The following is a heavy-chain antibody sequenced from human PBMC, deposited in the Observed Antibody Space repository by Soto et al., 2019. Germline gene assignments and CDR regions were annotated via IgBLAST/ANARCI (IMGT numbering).Heavy chain of an antibody. CDR3: SRGRVVFDAFEI. Sequence: EVQLVESGGGLVQPGGSLRLSGAASGFTFSGYSMNWVRQAPGKGLEWVSYISAGSSTIYYADSVKGRFTTSRDNAKNSLYLQMNSLRDEDTAVYYCSRGRVVFDAFEIWGQGTQVTVAS. J-gene: IGHJ3*02. CDR1: GFTFSGYS. D-gene: IGHD2-15*01. V-gene: IGHV3-48*02. CDR2: ISAGSSTI.